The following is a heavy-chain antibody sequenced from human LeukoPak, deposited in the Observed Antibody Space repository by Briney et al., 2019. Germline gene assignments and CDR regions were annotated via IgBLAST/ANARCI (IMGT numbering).Heavy chain of an antibody. V-gene: IGHV3-48*01. CDR3: AREAPLSGYSYGLFDY. Sequence: GGSLRLSCAASGFTFSSYAMSWVRQAPGKGLEWVSYISSSSSTIYYADSVKGRFTISRDNAKNSLYLQMNSLRAEDTAVYYCAREAPLSGYSYGLFDYWGQGTLVTVSS. D-gene: IGHD5-18*01. CDR1: GFTFSSYA. CDR2: ISSSSSTI. J-gene: IGHJ4*02.